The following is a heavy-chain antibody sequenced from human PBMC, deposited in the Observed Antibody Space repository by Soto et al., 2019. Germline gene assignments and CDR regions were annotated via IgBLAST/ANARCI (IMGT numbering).Heavy chain of an antibody. D-gene: IGHD3-16*01. CDR2: IKSKTDGGTA. Sequence: PEGSLRLSCAASGLTFSYVWMNWVRQAPGKGLEWVGRIKSKTDGGTADYSAPVKGRFTISRDDSKNTLYLQMNSPKIEDTAVYYCTTWGNGMDVWGQGTTVTVSS. CDR1: GLTFSYVW. V-gene: IGHV3-15*01. CDR3: TTWGNGMDV. J-gene: IGHJ6*02.